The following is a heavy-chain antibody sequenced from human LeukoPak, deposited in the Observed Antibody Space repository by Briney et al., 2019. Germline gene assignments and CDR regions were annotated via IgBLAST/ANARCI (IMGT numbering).Heavy chain of an antibody. V-gene: IGHV3-30*04. Sequence: GGSLRLSCAASGFTFSNYAIHWVRQAPGKGLEWVAAISYDGSNKYYADSVKGRFTISRDNSKNTLYLQMNSLRAEDTAVYYCAKEAMVRGVIMGMWFDPWGQGTLVTVSS. CDR3: AKEAMVRGVIMGMWFDP. J-gene: IGHJ5*02. CDR1: GFTFSNYA. CDR2: ISYDGSNK. D-gene: IGHD3-10*01.